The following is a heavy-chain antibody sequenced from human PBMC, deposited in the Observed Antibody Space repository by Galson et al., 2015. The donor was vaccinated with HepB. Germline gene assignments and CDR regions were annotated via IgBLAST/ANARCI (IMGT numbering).Heavy chain of an antibody. J-gene: IGHJ4*02. Sequence: TLSLTCTVSGGSISSSSYYWGWIRQPPGKGLEWIGSIYYSGSTYYNPSLKSRVTISVDTSKNQFSLKLSSVTAADTAVNYCARLVGGLLWFGELSPTDYYLDYWGQGTLVTVSS. CDR3: ARLVGGLLWFGELSPTDYYLDY. CDR2: IYYSGST. D-gene: IGHD3-10*01. CDR1: GGSISSSSYY. V-gene: IGHV4-39*01.